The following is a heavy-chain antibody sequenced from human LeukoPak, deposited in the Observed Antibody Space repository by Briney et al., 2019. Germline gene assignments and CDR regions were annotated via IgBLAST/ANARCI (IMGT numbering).Heavy chain of an antibody. CDR1: GYIFTNYG. J-gene: IGHJ4*02. CDR2: ISPYNGHT. V-gene: IGHV1-18*01. CDR3: AKTRDTVLNEY. Sequence: ASVKVSCKASGYIFTNYGISWVRQASGQGLEWMGWISPYNGHTNFAPNLQDRLTMTTDTSTSTAYMELRSLRSDDTAVYYCAKTRDTVLNEYWGQGTLVTVSS.